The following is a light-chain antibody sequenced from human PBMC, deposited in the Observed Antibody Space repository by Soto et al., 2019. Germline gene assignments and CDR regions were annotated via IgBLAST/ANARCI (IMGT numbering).Light chain of an antibody. Sequence: EIVMTQSPATLSVSPGERATLSCRASQPISSNLAWYQQKPGQAPRLLIYGAFTRAAGIPARFSSSGSGTEFTLTISSLQSEDFAVYYCQQHNDWPLTFGGGTKVEIK. V-gene: IGKV3-15*01. CDR2: GAF. CDR3: QQHNDWPLT. CDR1: QPISSN. J-gene: IGKJ4*01.